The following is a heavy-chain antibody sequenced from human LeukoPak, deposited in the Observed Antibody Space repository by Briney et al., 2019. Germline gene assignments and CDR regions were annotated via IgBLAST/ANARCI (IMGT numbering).Heavy chain of an antibody. CDR1: GFTFSSYA. J-gene: IGHJ4*02. CDR2: ISGSGGST. V-gene: IGHV3-23*01. CDR3: ARTRGPGYFDY. D-gene: IGHD1-14*01. Sequence: GGSLRLSCAASGFTFSSYAMSWVRQAPGKGLEWVSAISGSGGSTYYADSVKGRFTISRGNSKNTLYLQMNSLRAEDTAVYYCARTRGPGYFDYWGQGTLVTVSS.